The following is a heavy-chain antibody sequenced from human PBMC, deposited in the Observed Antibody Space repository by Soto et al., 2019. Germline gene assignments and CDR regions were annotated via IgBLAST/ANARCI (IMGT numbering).Heavy chain of an antibody. CDR1: GYSFPKFG. J-gene: IGHJ4*02. Sequence: QVQLVQSGAEVKKPGASVKVSCKTSGYSFPKFGISWVRQAPGEGLEWMGWINPYNGNTNYAQKLQGRVTMTTDTSTSTAYMESKSLRSEDTAVYYCASEWLEEGALEHWGQGTLVTVSS. CDR2: INPYNGNT. V-gene: IGHV1-18*01. CDR3: ASEWLEEGALEH. D-gene: IGHD6-19*01.